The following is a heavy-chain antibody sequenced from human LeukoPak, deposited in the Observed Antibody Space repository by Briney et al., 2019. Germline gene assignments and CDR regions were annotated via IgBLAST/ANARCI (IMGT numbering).Heavy chain of an antibody. CDR2: ISYDGTNK. J-gene: IGHJ4*02. V-gene: IGHV3-30*04. CDR3: ARRGALYSSASHFDH. CDR1: AFTFSTYA. Sequence: PGGSLRLSCVVSAFTFSTYAMHWVRQAPGKGLEWVAVISYDGTNKYYADAVKGRFTISRDNSKNTLYLQMNSLRADDTAVYYCARRGALYSSASHFDHWGQGTLVTVSS. D-gene: IGHD6-6*01.